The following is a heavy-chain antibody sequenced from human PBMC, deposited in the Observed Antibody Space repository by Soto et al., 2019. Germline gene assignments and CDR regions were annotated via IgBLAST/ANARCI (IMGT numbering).Heavy chain of an antibody. CDR3: ARGRRLARGYYGMDV. CDR1: GGTFSSYA. Sequence: ASVKVSCKASGGTFSSYAISWVRHAPGQGLEWMGGIIPIFGTANYAQKFQGRVTMTADKSTSTAHMELSSLRSEDTAVYYCARGRRLARGYYGMDVWGQGTTVTVSS. CDR2: IIPIFGTA. V-gene: IGHV1-69*06. J-gene: IGHJ6*02. D-gene: IGHD5-12*01.